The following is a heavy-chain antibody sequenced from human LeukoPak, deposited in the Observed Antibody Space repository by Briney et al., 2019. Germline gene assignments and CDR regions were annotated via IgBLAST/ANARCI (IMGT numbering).Heavy chain of an antibody. J-gene: IGHJ4*02. CDR1: GLTFRSYW. CDR2: INQEGSEK. V-gene: IGHV3-7*01. CDR3: ARERDGRFSDY. D-gene: IGHD5-24*01. Sequence: HTGGSLRLSCAVSGLTFRSYWMSWVRQAPGKGLEWVANINQEGSEKYFVDSVKGRFTISRDNAKNSLHLQMNTLRAEDTAVYYCARERDGRFSDYWGQGTLVTVSS.